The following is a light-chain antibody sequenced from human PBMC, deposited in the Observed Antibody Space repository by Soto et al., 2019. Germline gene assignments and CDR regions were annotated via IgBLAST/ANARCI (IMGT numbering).Light chain of an antibody. V-gene: IGLV1-44*01. CDR2: SNH. Sequence: QSVLTQPPSASGTPGQSVTVSCSGSSSNIGSNTVNWYQQLPGTAPKLLIYSNHQRPSGVPDRFSGSKSGTSASLAMSGLQSEDEDDYYCAAWDDSLNGVVFGGGTKLTVL. J-gene: IGLJ2*01. CDR1: SSNIGSNT. CDR3: AAWDDSLNGVV.